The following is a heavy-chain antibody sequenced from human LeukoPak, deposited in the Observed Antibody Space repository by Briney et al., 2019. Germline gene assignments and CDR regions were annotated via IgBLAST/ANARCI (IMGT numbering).Heavy chain of an antibody. D-gene: IGHD3-9*01. CDR3: ARGIDILTGQDY. V-gene: IGHV1-69*04. CDR2: IIPILGIA. CDR1: GGTFSSYA. J-gene: IGHJ4*02. Sequence: ASVKVSCKASGGTFSSYAISWVRQAPGQGLEWMGRIIPILGIANYAQKFQGRVTITADKSTSTAYMELSSLRSEDTAVYYCARGIDILTGQDYWGQGTLVTVSS.